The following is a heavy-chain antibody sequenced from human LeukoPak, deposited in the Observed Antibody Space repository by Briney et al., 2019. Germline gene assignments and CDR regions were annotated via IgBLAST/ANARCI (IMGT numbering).Heavy chain of an antibody. CDR3: ARGHIAVAGIAYYFDY. J-gene: IGHJ4*02. CDR2: IYYSGST. Sequence: SETLSLTCTVSGGSVSSGSYYWSWIRQPPGKGLEWIGYIYYSGSTNYNPSLKSRVTISVDTSKNQFSLKLSSVTAADTAVYYCARGHIAVAGIAYYFDYWGQGTRVTVSS. V-gene: IGHV4-61*01. D-gene: IGHD6-19*01. CDR1: GGSVSSGSYY.